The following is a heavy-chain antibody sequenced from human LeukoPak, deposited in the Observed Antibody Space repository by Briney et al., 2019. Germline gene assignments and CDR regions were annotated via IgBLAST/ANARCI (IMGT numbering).Heavy chain of an antibody. V-gene: IGHV3-7*03. CDR1: GFTFSSYW. CDR2: IKQDGSEK. Sequence: GGSLRLSCAASGFTFSSYWMSWVRQAPGKGLEWVANIKQDGSEKYYVDSVKGRFTISRDNAKNSLYLQMNSLRGEDTAVYYCARGLYSSTTYYFDYWGQGTLVTVSS. J-gene: IGHJ4*02. CDR3: ARGLYSSTTYYFDY. D-gene: IGHD6-13*01.